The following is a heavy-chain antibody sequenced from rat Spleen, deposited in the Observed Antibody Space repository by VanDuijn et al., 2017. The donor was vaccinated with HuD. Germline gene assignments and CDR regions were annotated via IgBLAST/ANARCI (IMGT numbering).Heavy chain of an antibody. CDR1: GFTFSDYN. J-gene: IGHJ2*01. CDR2: ISYDGGST. Sequence: EVQLVESGGGLVQPGRSLKLSCAASGFTFSDYNMAWVRQAPKKGLEWVATISYDGGSTYYPDSVKGRFTISRDNAENTVYLQMNSLRSEDTATYYCAKDLYGGYGDWGQGVMVTVSS. V-gene: IGHV5-7*01. CDR3: AKDLYGGYGD. D-gene: IGHD1-11*01.